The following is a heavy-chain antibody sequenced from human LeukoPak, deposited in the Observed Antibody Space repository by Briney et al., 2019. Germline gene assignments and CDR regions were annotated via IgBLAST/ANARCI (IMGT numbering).Heavy chain of an antibody. J-gene: IGHJ4*02. CDR3: ATYRQVLLPFES. CDR2: IFPSGGEI. D-gene: IGHD2-8*02. CDR1: GFTFSTFA. Sequence: GGSLRLSCAASGFTFSTFAMIWVRQPPGKGLEWVSSIFPSGGEIHYADSVRGRFTISRDNSKSTLSPQMNSLRAEDTAIYYCATYRQVLLPFESWGQGTLVTVSS. V-gene: IGHV3-23*01.